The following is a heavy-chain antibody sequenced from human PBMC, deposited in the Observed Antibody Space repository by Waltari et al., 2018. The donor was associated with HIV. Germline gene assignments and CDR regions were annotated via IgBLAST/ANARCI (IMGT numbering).Heavy chain of an antibody. CDR1: GGSISSGSYY. CDR3: ASARGYDYGAKWGWFDP. J-gene: IGHJ5*02. D-gene: IGHD3-10*01. Sequence: QVQLQESGPGLVKPSQTLSLTCTVSGGSISSGSYYCSWIRLHPGKGLEWIGYIYYTGSTYYNPSLKSRVTMSVDTSKNQFSLKLTSVTAADTAVYYCASARGYDYGAKWGWFDPWGQGTLVTVSS. CDR2: IYYTGST. V-gene: IGHV4-31*03.